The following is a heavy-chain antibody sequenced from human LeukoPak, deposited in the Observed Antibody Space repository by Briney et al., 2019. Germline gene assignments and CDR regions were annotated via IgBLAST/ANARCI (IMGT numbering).Heavy chain of an antibody. D-gene: IGHD6-19*01. V-gene: IGHV4-38-2*02. CDR1: GYSISSGYY. CDR3: ARVGVAGRGSLSDY. Sequence: KSSETLSLTCTVSGYSISSGYYWGWIRQPPGKGLEWIGSIYHSGSTYYNPSLKSRVTISVDTSKNQFSLKLSSVTAADTAVYYCARVGVAGRGSLSDYWGQGTLVTVSS. CDR2: IYHSGST. J-gene: IGHJ4*02.